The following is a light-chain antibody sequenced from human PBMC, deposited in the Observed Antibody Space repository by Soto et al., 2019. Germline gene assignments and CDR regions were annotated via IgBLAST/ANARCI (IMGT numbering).Light chain of an antibody. CDR3: QQYNNWPQT. Sequence: EIVMTQSPATLSVSPGERATLSCRASQSVSSNLAWYQQKPGQAPRLLIYGASTRATVIPARFSGSGSGTEFTLTISSLQSEDFAVYYCQQYNNWPQTFGQGTNVEIK. CDR1: QSVSSN. V-gene: IGKV3-15*01. CDR2: GAS. J-gene: IGKJ1*01.